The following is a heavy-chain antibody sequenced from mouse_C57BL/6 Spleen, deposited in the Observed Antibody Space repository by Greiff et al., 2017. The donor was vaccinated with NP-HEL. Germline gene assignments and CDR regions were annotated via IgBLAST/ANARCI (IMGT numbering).Heavy chain of an antibody. CDR1: GYTFTSYW. J-gene: IGHJ2*01. CDR2: IHPNSGST. V-gene: IGHV1-64*01. D-gene: IGHD1-1*01. Sequence: QVQLQQPGAELVKPGASVKLSCKASGYTFTSYWMHWVKQRPGQGLEWIGMIHPNSGSTNYNEKFKSKATLTVDKSSSTAYMQLSSLTSEDSAVYYCANYYGRSYGYFDYWGQGTTLTVSS. CDR3: ANYYGRSYGYFDY.